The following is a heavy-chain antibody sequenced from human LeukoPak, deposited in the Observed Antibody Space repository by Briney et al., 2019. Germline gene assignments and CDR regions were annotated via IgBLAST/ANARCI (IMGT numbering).Heavy chain of an antibody. V-gene: IGHV3-11*04. CDR3: VTDRCNTKWFFDY. D-gene: IGHD3-22*01. CDR1: GFSFSDSY. Sequence: GGTLRLSCAGSGFSFSDSYMSWIRRAPGKGLEWISYISSCGSIKYSADSVQGRFTISRDNAKKSLYLQMNSLRAEDTGVYYCVTDRCNTKWFFDYWGQEILDSVSS. CDR2: ISSCGSIK. J-gene: IGHJ4*02.